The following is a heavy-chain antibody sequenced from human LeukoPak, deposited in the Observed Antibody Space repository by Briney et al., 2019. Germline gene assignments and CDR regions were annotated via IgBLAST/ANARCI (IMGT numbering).Heavy chain of an antibody. D-gene: IGHD2-21*01. J-gene: IGHJ6*03. CDR2: ISSSGSYI. V-gene: IGHV3-21*01. CDR3: ARDIRPLSYMDV. Sequence: GGSLRLSCAASGFTFSSYSMNWVRQAPGKGLEWVSSISSSGSYIYYADSVKGRFTISRDNAKNSLYLQMNSLRAEDTAVYYCARDIRPLSYMDVWGKGTTVTVSS. CDR1: GFTFSSYS.